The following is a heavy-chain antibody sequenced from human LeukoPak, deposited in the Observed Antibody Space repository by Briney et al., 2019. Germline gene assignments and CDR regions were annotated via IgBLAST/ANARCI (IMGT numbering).Heavy chain of an antibody. CDR3: ARVSNDSGDAFDI. CDR2: IYTSGST. D-gene: IGHD4-17*01. J-gene: IGHJ3*02. CDR1: GGSISSGSYY. Sequence: KPSQTLSLTCTVSGGSISSGSYYWSWIRQPAGKGLEWIGRIYTSGSTNYNPSLKSRVTISVDTSKNQFSLKLSSVTAADTAVYYCARVSNDSGDAFDIWGQGIMVTVSS. V-gene: IGHV4-61*02.